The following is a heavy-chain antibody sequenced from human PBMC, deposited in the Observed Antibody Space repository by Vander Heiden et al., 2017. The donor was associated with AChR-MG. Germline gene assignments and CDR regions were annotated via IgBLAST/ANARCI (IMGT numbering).Heavy chain of an antibody. CDR2: ISSYSGRA. V-gene: IGHV1-18*01. D-gene: IGHD3-10*01. Sequence: QVQLVQSGAEVKKPGASMKVSCKAFGFTFTGYGFSWVRQAPGQGLELMGRISSYSGRANYVPKFKGRVTMTTDTSTSTAYMELGTLTPDDTAMYFCARDQVGFGDVLTSPYGMDVWGQGTTIIVSS. J-gene: IGHJ6*02. CDR1: GFTFTGYG. CDR3: ARDQVGFGDVLTSPYGMDV.